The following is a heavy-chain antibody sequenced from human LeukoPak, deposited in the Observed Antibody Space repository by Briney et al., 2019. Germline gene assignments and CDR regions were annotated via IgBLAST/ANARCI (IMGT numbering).Heavy chain of an antibody. V-gene: IGHV1-8*01. CDR1: GYTFTSYD. CDR3: ATIAVAGTILDYGMDV. D-gene: IGHD6-19*01. Sequence: ASVKVSCKASGYTFTSYDINWVRQATGQGLEWMGWMNPNSGNTGYAQNFQGRVTMTRNTSINTAYMELSSLRSEDTAVYYCATIAVAGTILDYGMDVWGQGTTVTVSS. CDR2: MNPNSGNT. J-gene: IGHJ6*02.